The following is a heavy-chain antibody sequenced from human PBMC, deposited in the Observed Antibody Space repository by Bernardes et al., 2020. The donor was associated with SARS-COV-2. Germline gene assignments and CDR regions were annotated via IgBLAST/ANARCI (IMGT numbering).Heavy chain of an antibody. CDR2: ISGSGGST. J-gene: IGHJ6*02. V-gene: IGHV3-23*01. D-gene: IGHD2-15*01. Sequence: GGSLRLSYAASGFTFNMYAMTWVRQAPGKGLEWVSGISGSGGSTYYADSVKGRFTISRDNSKNTLFLQMNSLRAEDTAVYYCAKCVVGYYAVDVWGQGTTVTVSS. CDR3: AKCVVGYYAVDV. CDR1: GFTFNMYA.